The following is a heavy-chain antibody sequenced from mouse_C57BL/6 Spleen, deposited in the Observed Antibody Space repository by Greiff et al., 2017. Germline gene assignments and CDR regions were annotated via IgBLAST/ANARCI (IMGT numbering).Heavy chain of an antibody. CDR3: ARSGCTVVASTGYFDV. Sequence: VQLKQPGAELVKPGASVTMSCKASGYTFTSYWLTWVKQRPGQGLGWIGDIYPGSGSTNYHEKFKSKATLTVDTSSSTAYMQLSSLTSEASAVYYCARSGCTVVASTGYFDVWGTGTTVTVSS. D-gene: IGHD1-1*01. CDR1: GYTFTSYW. V-gene: IGHV1-55*01. J-gene: IGHJ1*03. CDR2: IYPGSGST.